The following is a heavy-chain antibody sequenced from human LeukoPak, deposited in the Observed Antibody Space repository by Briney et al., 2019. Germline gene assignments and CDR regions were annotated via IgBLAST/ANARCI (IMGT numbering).Heavy chain of an antibody. Sequence: SGPTLVKPTQTLTLTCTFSGFSLSASGVGVGWIRRPPGKALEWLALIYWNDDKRYSPSLKSRLTITKDTSKNQVVLTMTNMDPVDTATYYCAHRWDGSYYDWFDPWGQGTLVTVSS. CDR1: GFSLSASGVG. V-gene: IGHV2-5*01. J-gene: IGHJ5*02. CDR3: AHRWDGSYYDWFDP. D-gene: IGHD1-26*01. CDR2: IYWNDDK.